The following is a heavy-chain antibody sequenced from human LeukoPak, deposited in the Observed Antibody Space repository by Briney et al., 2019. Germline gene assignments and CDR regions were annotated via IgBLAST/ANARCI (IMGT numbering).Heavy chain of an antibody. Sequence: PSETLSLTCAVYGGSFSGYYWSWIRQPPGKGLEWFGEINHSGSTNYNPSLKSRVTISVDTSKNQFSLKLSSVTAADTAVYYCARLAVVGGSYFYYYYYMDVWGKGTTVTISS. D-gene: IGHD1-26*01. J-gene: IGHJ6*03. V-gene: IGHV4-34*01. CDR3: ARLAVVGGSYFYYYYYMDV. CDR2: INHSGST. CDR1: GGSFSGYY.